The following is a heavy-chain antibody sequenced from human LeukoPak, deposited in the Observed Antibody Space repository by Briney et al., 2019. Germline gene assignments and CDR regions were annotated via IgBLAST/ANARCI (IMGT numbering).Heavy chain of an antibody. J-gene: IGHJ4*02. D-gene: IGHD6-13*01. Sequence: ASVKVSCKASGYTSTSYYIHWVRQAPGQGLEWMGIINPSGGSTSYAQKFQGRVTVTRDTSTSTVYMELSSLRSEDTAMYYCARDPVLGIAATRRFDYWGQGTLVTVSS. V-gene: IGHV1-46*01. CDR1: GYTSTSYY. CDR3: ARDPVLGIAATRRFDY. CDR2: INPSGGST.